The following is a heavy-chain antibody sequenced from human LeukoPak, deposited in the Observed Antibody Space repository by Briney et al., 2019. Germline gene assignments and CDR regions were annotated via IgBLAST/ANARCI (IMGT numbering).Heavy chain of an antibody. J-gene: IGHJ4*02. V-gene: IGHV3-30*03. CDR1: GFTFSSYV. Sequence: PGGSLRLSCAASGFTFSSYVMHWVRQAPGKGLEWVAVISYDGSNKYYADSVKGRFTISTDNSKNTLYLQMNSLRAEDTAVYYCARDMDLGCCSGSNCYPLDYWGQGTLVSVSS. CDR3: ARDMDLGCCSGSNCYPLDY. CDR2: ISYDGSNK. D-gene: IGHD2-15*01.